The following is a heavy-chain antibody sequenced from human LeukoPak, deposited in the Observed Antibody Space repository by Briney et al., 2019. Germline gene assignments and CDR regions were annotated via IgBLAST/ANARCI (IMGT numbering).Heavy chain of an antibody. D-gene: IGHD5-18*01. Sequence: SGTLSLTCAVSGGSISSSNWWSWVRQPPGKGLEWIGSIYYSKNTYYNPSLKSRVTISADTSKNQFSLTLGSVSATDTAVYYCVSPRRFSYGYFDYWGQGTLVTVSS. CDR2: IYYSKNT. J-gene: IGHJ4*02. V-gene: IGHV4-4*02. CDR1: GGSISSSNW. CDR3: VSPRRFSYGYFDY.